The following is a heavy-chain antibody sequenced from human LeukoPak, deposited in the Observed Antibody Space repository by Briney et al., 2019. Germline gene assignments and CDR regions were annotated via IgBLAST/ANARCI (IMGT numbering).Heavy chain of an antibody. V-gene: IGHV6-1*01. CDR1: GDSVSSNSAA. D-gene: IGHD6-19*01. Sequence: SQNLSLTCAISGDSVSSNSAAWNWIRQSPSRGLEWLGRTYYRSKWYNDYAVSVKSRITINPDTSKNQFSLQLNSVTPEDTAVYYCARERRQWLVPGRGYYFDYWGQGTLVTVSS. J-gene: IGHJ4*02. CDR3: ARERRQWLVPGRGYYFDY. CDR2: TYYRSKWYN.